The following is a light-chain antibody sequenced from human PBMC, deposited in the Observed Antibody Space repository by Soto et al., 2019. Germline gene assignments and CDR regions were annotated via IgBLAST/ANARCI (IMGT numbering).Light chain of an antibody. CDR1: EGIGNY. CDR2: AAS. Sequence: DIQMTQSPSSLSASVGDRVTITCRANEGIGNYLAWYQQKAGKVPEVLIYAASTLQSGVPSRFSGSGSGTHFTLTITRLQPEDVATYYCQRYKSVPQAFGGGTKVEIK. V-gene: IGKV1-27*01. CDR3: QRYKSVPQA. J-gene: IGKJ4*01.